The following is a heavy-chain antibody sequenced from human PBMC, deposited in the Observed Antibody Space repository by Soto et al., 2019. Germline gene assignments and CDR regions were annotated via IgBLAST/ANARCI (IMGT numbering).Heavy chain of an antibody. Sequence: QVQLQESGPGPVKPSETLSLTCTVSGDSIRSSYWTWIRQAPGRGLEWIGDIYHTGTTNYNPSLKSRASISVDTSKNQFSLRLRSVTAADTAIYFCAKISAGSTDETMFTVFDHWGQGTLVTVSS. CDR3: AKISAGSTDETMFTVFDH. CDR2: IYHTGTT. CDR1: GDSIRSSY. D-gene: IGHD6-13*01. V-gene: IGHV4-59*03. J-gene: IGHJ4*02.